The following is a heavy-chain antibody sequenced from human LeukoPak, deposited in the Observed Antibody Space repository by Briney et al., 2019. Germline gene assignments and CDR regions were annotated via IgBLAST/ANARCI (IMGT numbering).Heavy chain of an antibody. CDR2: INPNSGGT. Sequence: PVASVKVSCTASGYTFTSYGISWVRQAPGQGLEWMGRINPNSGGTNYAQKFQGRVTMTRDTSISTAYMELSRLRSDDTAVYYCARAYYYDSSGYYDPYYFDYWGQGTLVTVSS. CDR1: GYTFTSYG. V-gene: IGHV1-2*06. CDR3: ARAYYYDSSGYYDPYYFDY. D-gene: IGHD3-22*01. J-gene: IGHJ4*02.